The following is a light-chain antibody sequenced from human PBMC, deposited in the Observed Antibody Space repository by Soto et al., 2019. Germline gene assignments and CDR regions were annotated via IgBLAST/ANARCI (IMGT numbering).Light chain of an antibody. V-gene: IGLV2-14*01. CDR3: SSYSSTTTYV. CDR1: SSDVGAYNY. CDR2: DVS. Sequence: QSALTQPASVSGSPGQSITISCTGTSSDVGAYNYDSWYQQYPGEAPKVIIYDVSHRPAGVSNRSSGSNSGNTASLTISGLQTQDEAGYYCSSYSSTTTYVFGTGTKLTVL. J-gene: IGLJ1*01.